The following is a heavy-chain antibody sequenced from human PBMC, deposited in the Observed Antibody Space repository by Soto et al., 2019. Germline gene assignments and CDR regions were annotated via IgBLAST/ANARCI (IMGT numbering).Heavy chain of an antibody. J-gene: IGHJ6*02. V-gene: IGHV1-69*13. D-gene: IGHD3-3*01. CDR1: GGTFSSYA. CDR2: VIPIFGTA. Sequence: SVKLSCKSSGGTFSSYAISWVRQAPGQGLEWMGGVIPIFGTANYAQKFQGKVTTTADESTSPAYMELSSLRSEDTAVYYCARETDAFWRGYYRDYYYGMDVWGQGTTVPVSS. CDR3: ARETDAFWRGYYRDYYYGMDV.